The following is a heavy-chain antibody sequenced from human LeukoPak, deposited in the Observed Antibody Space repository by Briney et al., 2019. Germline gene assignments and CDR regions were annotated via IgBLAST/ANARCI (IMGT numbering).Heavy chain of an antibody. Sequence: GGSLRLSCAASGFPFSSYAMNWVRQAPGKGLEWVSVIAGSDGFTQYADSVKGRFTISRDNSKNTVYLQMNRLRVEDTAVYYCAKDTGGVVRAFDIWGQGTMVTVSS. CDR3: AKDTGGVVRAFDI. D-gene: IGHD1-26*01. CDR2: IAGSDGFT. V-gene: IGHV3-23*01. CDR1: GFPFSSYA. J-gene: IGHJ3*02.